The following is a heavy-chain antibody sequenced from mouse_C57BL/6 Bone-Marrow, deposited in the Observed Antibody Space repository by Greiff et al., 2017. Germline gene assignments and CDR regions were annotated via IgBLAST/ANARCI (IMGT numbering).Heavy chain of an antibody. CDR3: ASQYYGSSYPSDWYFEG. CDR1: GYSFTGYY. D-gene: IGHD1-1*01. Sequence: VQLQQSGPELVKPGASVKISCKASGYSFTGYYMNWVKQSPEKSLEWIGEINPSTGGTTYNQKFKAKATLTVDKSSSTAYMQLKSLTSGDSAVDYGASQYYGSSYPSDWYFEGWGTGTTGSVSS. CDR2: INPSTGGT. V-gene: IGHV1-42*01. J-gene: IGHJ1*03.